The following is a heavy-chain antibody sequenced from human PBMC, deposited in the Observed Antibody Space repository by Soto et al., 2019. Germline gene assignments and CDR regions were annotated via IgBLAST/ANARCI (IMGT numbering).Heavy chain of an antibody. V-gene: IGHV1-69*01. Sequence: QVQLVQSGAEVKKPGSSVKVSCKASGGTFSSYAISWVRQAPGQGLEWMGGIIPIFGTANYAQKFQGRVTITADESTSTAYMELSSLGSEDTAVYYCARRNREMVHDYYPVLGWFDPWGQGTLVTVSS. D-gene: IGHD3-10*01. CDR1: GGTFSSYA. J-gene: IGHJ5*02. CDR2: IIPIFGTA. CDR3: ARRNREMVHDYYPVLGWFDP.